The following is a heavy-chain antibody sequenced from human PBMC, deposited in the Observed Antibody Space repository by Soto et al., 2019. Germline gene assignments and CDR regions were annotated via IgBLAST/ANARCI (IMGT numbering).Heavy chain of an antibody. J-gene: IGHJ5*02. Sequence: SETLSLTCTVSRDSISDYYWSWIRQPPGKGLEWIGYIYYSGSTNYNPSLKSRVTISIDTSKNQFSLKVSSVTAADTAVYYCARRITVFGVVQFDPWGQGTLVTVSS. V-gene: IGHV4-59*01. CDR2: IYYSGST. CDR3: ARRITVFGVVQFDP. CDR1: RDSISDYY. D-gene: IGHD3-3*01.